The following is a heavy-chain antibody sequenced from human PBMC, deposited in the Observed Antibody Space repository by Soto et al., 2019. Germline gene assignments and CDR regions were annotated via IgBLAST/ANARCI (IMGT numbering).Heavy chain of an antibody. CDR2: INHSGST. V-gene: IGHV4-34*01. CDR1: GGSFSGYY. CDR3: ARDIPGIAAAGRFDY. J-gene: IGHJ4*02. D-gene: IGHD6-13*01. Sequence: SETLSLTCAVYGGSFSGYYWSWIRQPPGKGLEWIGEINHSGSTNYNPSLKSRVTISVDTSKNQFSLKLSSVTAADTAVYYCARDIPGIAAAGRFDYWGQGTLVTVSS.